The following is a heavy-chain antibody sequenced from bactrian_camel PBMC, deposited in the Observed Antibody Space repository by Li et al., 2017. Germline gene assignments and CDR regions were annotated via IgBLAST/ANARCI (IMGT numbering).Heavy chain of an antibody. CDR1: GFTFSSYW. V-gene: IGHV3S1*01. CDR2: ISGGGGTT. Sequence: HVQLVESGGGLVQPGGSLSVSCVASGFTFSSYWMYWVRQAPGKGLEWVSLISGGGGTTYYADSVKGRFTISRDNAKNTVYLQMDSLKSEDTALYYCAAEAFEYWGQGTQVTVS. CDR3: AAEAFEY. J-gene: IGHJ4*01.